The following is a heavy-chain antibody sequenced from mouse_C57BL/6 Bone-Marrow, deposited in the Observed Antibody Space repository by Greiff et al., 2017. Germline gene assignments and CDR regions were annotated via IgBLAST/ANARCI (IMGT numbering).Heavy chain of an antibody. CDR1: GFTFSSYA. V-gene: IGHV5-4*03. D-gene: IGHD2-1*01. CDR2: ISDGGSYT. CDR3: ARIYYGNPNYYAMDY. J-gene: IGHJ4*01. Sequence: EVNVVESGGGLVKPGGSLKLSCAASGFTFSSYAMSWVRQTPEKRLEWVATISDGGSYTYYPDNVKGRFTISRDNAKNNLYLQMSHLKSEDTAMYYCARIYYGNPNYYAMDYWGQGTSVTVSS.